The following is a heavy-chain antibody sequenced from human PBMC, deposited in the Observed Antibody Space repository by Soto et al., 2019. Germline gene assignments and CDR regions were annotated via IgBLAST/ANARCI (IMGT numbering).Heavy chain of an antibody. D-gene: IGHD4-17*01. CDR2: ISYDGSNK. J-gene: IGHJ3*02. V-gene: IGHV3-30-3*01. CDR3: AKDIAPRLRAAFDI. CDR1: GFTFSSYA. Sequence: GGSLRLSCAASGFTFSSYAMHWVRQAPGKGLEWVAVISYDGSNKYYADSVKGRFTISRDNSKNTLYLQMNSLRAEDTALYYCAKDIAPRLRAAFDIWGQGTMVTVSS.